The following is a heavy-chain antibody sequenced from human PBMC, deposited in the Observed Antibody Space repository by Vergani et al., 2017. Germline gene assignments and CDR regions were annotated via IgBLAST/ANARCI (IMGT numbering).Heavy chain of an antibody. CDR2: IRPYTGHT. D-gene: IGHD1-1*01. J-gene: IGHJ3*02. CDR3: VRVKGSNWNDHLYDI. CDR1: SHTFQTYG. V-gene: IGHV1-18*01. Sequence: QVQLVQSGAELKKPGASVSVSCKGSSHTFQTYGISWVRQAPGKGLEWMAWIRPYTGHTIYAQKFQDRVTMTADTSTNTAYMDLSSLRSDDTALYYCVRVKGSNWNDHLYDIWGQGTLVTVSS.